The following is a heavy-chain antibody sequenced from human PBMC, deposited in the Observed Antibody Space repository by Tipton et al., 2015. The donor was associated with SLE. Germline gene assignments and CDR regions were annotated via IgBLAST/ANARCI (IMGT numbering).Heavy chain of an antibody. CDR3: AQADGVVGGQVPYWYFDL. CDR1: GGSITNRRYY. J-gene: IGHJ2*01. D-gene: IGHD2-21*01. V-gene: IGHV4-39*07. CDR2: ASYSGNT. Sequence: TLSLTCSVSGGSITNRRYYWGWVRRPPGKGLEWIGSASYSGNTYYTPSLKSRVTVSLDTSKKQVSLMVRSVTAADTAVYYCAQADGVVGGQVPYWYFDLWGRGTLVTVSS.